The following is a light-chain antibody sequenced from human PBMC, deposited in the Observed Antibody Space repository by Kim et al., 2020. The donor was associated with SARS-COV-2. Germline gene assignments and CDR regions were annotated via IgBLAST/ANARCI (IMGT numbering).Light chain of an antibody. Sequence: GQSFTITCNGNSNDMANTKYVPWYRQNPGKAPKFMIYYVTKRPSGVSDRFSASKSDNTASLTISGLQAEDEGDYYCALYTTSSTWVFGGGTQLTVL. CDR2: YVT. V-gene: IGLV2-14*03. J-gene: IGLJ3*02. CDR3: ALYTTSSTWV. CDR1: SNDMANTKY.